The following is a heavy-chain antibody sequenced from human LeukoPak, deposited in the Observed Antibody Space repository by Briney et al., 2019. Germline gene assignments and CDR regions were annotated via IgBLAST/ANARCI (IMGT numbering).Heavy chain of an antibody. D-gene: IGHD6-13*01. Sequence: SETLSLTCTVSGGSISSSSYYWGWIRQPPGKGLEWIGSIYYSGSTYYNPSLKSRVTISVDTSKDQLSLKLSSVTAADTAVYYCASARTSSRSWFTFDYWGQGILVTVSS. CDR3: ASARTSSRSWFTFDY. V-gene: IGHV4-39*01. CDR2: IYYSGST. J-gene: IGHJ4*02. CDR1: GGSISSSSYY.